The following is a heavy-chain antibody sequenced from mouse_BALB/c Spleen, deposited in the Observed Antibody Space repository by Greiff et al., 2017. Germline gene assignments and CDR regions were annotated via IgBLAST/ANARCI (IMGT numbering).Heavy chain of an antibody. V-gene: IGHV14-3*02. D-gene: IGHD2-4*01. Sequence: VQLKESGAELVKPGASVKLSCTASGFNIKDTYMHWVKQRPEQGLEWIGRIDPANGNTKYDPKFQGKATITADTSSNTAYLQLSSLTSEDTAVYYCASTMITKAYWGQGTLVTVSA. CDR2: IDPANGNT. J-gene: IGHJ3*01. CDR3: ASTMITKAY. CDR1: GFNIKDTY.